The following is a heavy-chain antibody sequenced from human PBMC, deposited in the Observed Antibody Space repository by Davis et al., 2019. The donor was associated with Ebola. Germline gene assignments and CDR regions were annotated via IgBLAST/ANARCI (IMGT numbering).Heavy chain of an antibody. CDR1: GFTFSTYW. Sequence: GESLKISCATSGFTFSTYWMSWVRQAPGKGLEWVANIKTDGSEEHYVDSVKGRFTMSRDNAKNSLYLQLDSLRDDDTAVYYCVRDPALVVTGGGWFFGLWGRGTLVTVSS. CDR3: VRDPALVVTGGGWFFGL. D-gene: IGHD2-21*02. J-gene: IGHJ2*01. CDR2: IKTDGSEE. V-gene: IGHV3-7*01.